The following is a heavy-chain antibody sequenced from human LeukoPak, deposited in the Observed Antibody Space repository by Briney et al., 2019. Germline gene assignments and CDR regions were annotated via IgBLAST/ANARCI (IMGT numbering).Heavy chain of an antibody. CDR3: ARGRTPSPFYCSSTSCPAHY. J-gene: IGHJ4*02. CDR1: GGSFSGYY. D-gene: IGHD2-2*01. Sequence: PSETLPLTCAVYGGSFSGYYWSWIRQPPGKGLEWIGEINHSGSTNYNPSLKSRVTISVDTSKNQFSLKLSSVTAADTAVYYCARGRTPSPFYCSSTSCPAHYWGQGTLVTVSS. V-gene: IGHV4-34*01. CDR2: INHSGST.